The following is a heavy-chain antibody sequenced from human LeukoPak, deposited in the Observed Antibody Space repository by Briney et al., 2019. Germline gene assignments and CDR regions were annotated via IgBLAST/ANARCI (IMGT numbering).Heavy chain of an antibody. D-gene: IGHD2-8*01. CDR1: GGSISSSSYY. Sequence: SETLSLTCTVSGGSISSSSYYWGWIRQPPGKGLEWIGSIYYSGATYYNPSLKSRVTISVDTSKNQFSLKLSSVTAADTAVYYCARHEGGSILYYRYWGQGTLVTVSS. CDR2: IYYSGAT. CDR3: ARHEGGSILYYRY. V-gene: IGHV4-39*01. J-gene: IGHJ4*02.